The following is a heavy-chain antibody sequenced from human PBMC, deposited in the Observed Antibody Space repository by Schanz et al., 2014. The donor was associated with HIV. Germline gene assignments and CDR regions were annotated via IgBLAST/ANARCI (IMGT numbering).Heavy chain of an antibody. CDR2: ISYDGTKK. D-gene: IGHD3-16*01. V-gene: IGHV3-30*18. CDR3: AKDGGSRGRRRGMDV. CDR1: GFTFNNYG. Sequence: QVQLAESGGGVVQPGRSLRLSCVASGFTFNNYGMHWVRQAPGKGLEWVAVISYDGTKKNYADSVKGRFTISRDNSKNTLYLQINSLRIDDTAVYYCAKDGGSRGRRRGMDVWGQGTTVTVSS. J-gene: IGHJ6*02.